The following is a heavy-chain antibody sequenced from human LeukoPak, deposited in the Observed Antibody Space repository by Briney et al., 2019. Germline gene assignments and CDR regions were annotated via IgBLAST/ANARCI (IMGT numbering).Heavy chain of an antibody. Sequence: WASVKVSCKASGYTFASYAMHWVRQAPGQRLEWMGWINAGNGNTKYSQKFQGRVTITRDTSASTAYMELSSLRSEDTAVYYCARAPPVLRFLEWLPPDDYWGQGTLVTVSS. D-gene: IGHD3-3*01. J-gene: IGHJ4*02. CDR1: GYTFASYA. V-gene: IGHV1-3*01. CDR2: INAGNGNT. CDR3: ARAPPVLRFLEWLPPDDY.